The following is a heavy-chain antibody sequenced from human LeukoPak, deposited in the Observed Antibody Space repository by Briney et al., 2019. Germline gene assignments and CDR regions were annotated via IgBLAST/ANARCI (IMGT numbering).Heavy chain of an antibody. J-gene: IGHJ3*01. Sequence: GGSLRLSCVGSGFMFSNFWMTWVRQAPGKGLEWVANINEDGSEKHYVDSMKGRFTISRDNAKNSLYLQMNSLSAEDTAVYYCASEINWGAGAFGVWGQGTMVTVSS. CDR2: INEDGSEK. CDR1: GFMFSNFW. V-gene: IGHV3-7*01. CDR3: ASEINWGAGAFGV. D-gene: IGHD7-27*01.